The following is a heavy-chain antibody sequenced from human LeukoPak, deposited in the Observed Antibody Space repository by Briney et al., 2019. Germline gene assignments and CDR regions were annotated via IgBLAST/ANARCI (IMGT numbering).Heavy chain of an antibody. CDR3: VRQQLVLFDY. CDR2: ISYDGSNK. V-gene: IGHV3-30*03. Sequence: GGSLRLSCAASGFTFSSYGMHWVRQAPGKGLEWVAVISYDGSNKYYADSVKGRFTISRDNSKNTLYLQMNSLRAEDTAVYYCVRQQLVLFDYWGQGTLVTVSS. CDR1: GFTFSSYG. D-gene: IGHD6-13*01. J-gene: IGHJ4*02.